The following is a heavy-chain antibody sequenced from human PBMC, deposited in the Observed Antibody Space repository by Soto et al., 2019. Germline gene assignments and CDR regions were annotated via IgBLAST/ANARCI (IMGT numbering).Heavy chain of an antibody. J-gene: IGHJ6*03. Sequence: ASVKVSGKASGYTFTSYAMHWVRQAPGQRLEWMGWINAGNGNTKYSQKFQGRVTITRDTSASTAYMELSSLRSEDTAVYYCARDSPLTVYYYYYYMDVWGKGTTVTVSS. D-gene: IGHD4-4*01. CDR2: INAGNGNT. CDR1: GYTFTSYA. CDR3: ARDSPLTVYYYYYYMDV. V-gene: IGHV1-3*01.